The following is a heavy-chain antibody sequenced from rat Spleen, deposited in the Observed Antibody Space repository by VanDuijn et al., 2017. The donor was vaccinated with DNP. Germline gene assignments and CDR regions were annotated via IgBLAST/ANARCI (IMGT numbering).Heavy chain of an antibody. CDR1: GNAFITNY. CDR3: TTDLAY. Sequence: QVQLQQSGAELAKPGSSVKISCKASGNAFITNYFGWIKQTTGQGLDYIGYIHTGSGGTAYNEKFKGKATLTVDKSSSTAFMQLTSLTPDDSAVYYCTTDLAYWGQGTLVTVSS. J-gene: IGHJ3*01. CDR2: IHTGSGGT. V-gene: IGHV1-43*01.